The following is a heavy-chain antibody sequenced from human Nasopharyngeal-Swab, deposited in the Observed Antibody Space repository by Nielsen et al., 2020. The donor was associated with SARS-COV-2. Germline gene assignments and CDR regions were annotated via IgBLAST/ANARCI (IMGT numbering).Heavy chain of an antibody. CDR2: TSSSSSYI. CDR1: GFTFSSYS. J-gene: IGHJ6*02. D-gene: IGHD3-3*01. Sequence: GGSLRLSCAASGFTFSSYSMNWVRQAPGKGLEWVSSTSSSSSYIYYADSVKGRFTISRDNAKNSLYLQMNSLRAEDTAVYYCARDLRITIFGVAPYYYYGMDVWGQGTTVTVSS. CDR3: ARDLRITIFGVAPYYYYGMDV. V-gene: IGHV3-21*01.